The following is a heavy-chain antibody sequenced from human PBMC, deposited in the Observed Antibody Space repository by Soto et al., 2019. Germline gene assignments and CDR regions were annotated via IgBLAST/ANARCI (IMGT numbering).Heavy chain of an antibody. CDR1: GGSISSGDYY. CDR2: IYYSGST. D-gene: IGHD1-20*01. Sequence: SETLSLTCTVSGGSISSGDYYWSWIRQPPGKGLEWIGYIYYSGSTYYNPSLKSRVTISVDTSKNQFSLKLSSATAADTAVYYCARGNYNWNEGPEYYGMDVWGQGTTVTV. CDR3: ARGNYNWNEGPEYYGMDV. V-gene: IGHV4-30-4*01. J-gene: IGHJ6*02.